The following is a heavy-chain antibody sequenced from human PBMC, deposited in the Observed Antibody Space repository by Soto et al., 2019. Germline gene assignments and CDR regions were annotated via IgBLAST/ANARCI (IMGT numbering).Heavy chain of an antibody. Sequence: GGSLRLSCEASGFTFNNYGMYWVRQAPGQGLEWVASISHDGSKKNYADSVKGRFTISRDNSKNTLYLQMNSLGPEDTAMYSCAKDFCSRVKSGGRCHAFDSWGQGTLVTVSS. V-gene: IGHV3-30*18. CDR2: ISHDGSKK. CDR1: GFTFNNYG. D-gene: IGHD2-15*01. CDR3: AKDFCSRVKSGGRCHAFDS. J-gene: IGHJ4*02.